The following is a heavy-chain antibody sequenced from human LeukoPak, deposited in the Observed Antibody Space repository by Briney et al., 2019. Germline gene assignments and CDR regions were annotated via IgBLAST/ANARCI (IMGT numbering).Heavy chain of an antibody. Sequence: SETLSLTCTVSGGSISSYYWSWIRQPAGKGLEWIGRIYTSGSTNYNPSLNSRVTMSVDTSKNQFSLKLSSVTAADTAVYYCARSLDSAARYYYYYYMDVWGKGTTVTVSS. J-gene: IGHJ6*03. CDR3: ARSLDSAARYYYYYYMDV. D-gene: IGHD2-2*01. CDR2: IYTSGST. V-gene: IGHV4-4*07. CDR1: GGSISSYY.